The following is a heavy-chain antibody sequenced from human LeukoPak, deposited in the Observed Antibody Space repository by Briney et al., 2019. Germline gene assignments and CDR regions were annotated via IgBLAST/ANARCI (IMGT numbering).Heavy chain of an antibody. V-gene: IGHV4-34*01. CDR2: ISHTGNT. CDR1: GGSFSDYY. J-gene: IGHJ4*02. CDR3: ARRRYFDY. Sequence: PSETLSLTCAVYGGSFSDYYWSWVRQPPGKGLEWIGEISHTGNTNYNASLKSRVTISVDTSKNQFSLKLSSMTAADTAVYYCARRRYFDYWGQGTLVTVSS.